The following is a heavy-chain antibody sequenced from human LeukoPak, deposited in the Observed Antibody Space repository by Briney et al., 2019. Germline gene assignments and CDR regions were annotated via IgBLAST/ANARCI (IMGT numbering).Heavy chain of an antibody. V-gene: IGHV4-39*07. D-gene: IGHD6-13*01. CDR2: IYYSGST. CDR1: GGSISSSSYY. J-gene: IGHJ4*02. Sequence: KASETLSLTCTVSGGSISSSSYYWGWIRQPPGKGLEWIGSIYYSGSTYYNPSLNSRVTISVDTSKNQFSLKVTSLTAADTAVYYCATSGWYQTGVYWGQGTLVTVSS. CDR3: ATSGWYQTGVY.